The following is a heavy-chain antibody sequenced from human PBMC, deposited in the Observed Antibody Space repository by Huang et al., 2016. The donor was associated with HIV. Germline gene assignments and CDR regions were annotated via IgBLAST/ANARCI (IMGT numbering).Heavy chain of an antibody. J-gene: IGHJ6*02. V-gene: IGHV3-7*01. CDR1: TVTFSAYW. CDR3: ATKADAMDV. D-gene: IGHD2-8*01. CDR2: IRQDGSEK. Sequence: LVESGGGLVRPGGSLRLSCAGSTVTFSAYWMTWVRQSRGEGLEWVASIRQDGSEKHYVDSVEGRFNISRDNGKKLLFLEMRSLGVDDTAVYFCATKADAMDVWGQGTTVIVSS.